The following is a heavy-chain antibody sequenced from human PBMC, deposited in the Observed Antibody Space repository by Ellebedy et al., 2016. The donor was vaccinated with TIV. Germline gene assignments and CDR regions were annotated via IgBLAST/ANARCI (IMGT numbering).Heavy chain of an antibody. CDR2: IYSGGST. D-gene: IGHD5-18*01. CDR3: ARGLRGHSYGYYFDY. J-gene: IGHJ4*02. V-gene: IGHV3-66*01. Sequence: GESLKISXAASGFTVSSNYMSWVRQAPGKGLEWVSVIYSGGSTYYADSVKGRFTISRDNSKNTLYLQMNSLRAEDTAVYYCARGLRGHSYGYYFDYWGQGTLVTVSS. CDR1: GFTVSSNY.